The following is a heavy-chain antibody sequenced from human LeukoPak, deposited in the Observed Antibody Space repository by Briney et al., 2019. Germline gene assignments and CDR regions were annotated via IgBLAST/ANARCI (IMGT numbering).Heavy chain of an antibody. D-gene: IGHD3-3*01. CDR1: GFTFSSYG. Sequence: GGSLRLTCAAFGFTFSSYGMHWVRQAPGKGLEWVAFIRHDGSNKYYADSVKGRFTISRDNAKNSLYLEMNSLRAEDTAVYYCARTYYDFWSGYYSHEGNPFDYWGQGTLVTVSS. CDR2: IRHDGSNK. CDR3: ARTYYDFWSGYYSHEGNPFDY. J-gene: IGHJ4*02. V-gene: IGHV3-30*02.